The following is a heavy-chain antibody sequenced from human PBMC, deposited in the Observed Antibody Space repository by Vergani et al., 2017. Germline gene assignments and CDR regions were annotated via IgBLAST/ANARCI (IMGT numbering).Heavy chain of an antibody. CDR2: IKQDGSEK. D-gene: IGHD3-22*01. V-gene: IGHV3-7*01. CDR3: YHSSLVY. Sequence: EVQLVESGGGLVKPGGSLRPSCAAPGFTSSSFWMSWVRQAPGKGLEWVANIKQDGSEKYYVDSRKGRFTISRDNAKNSLYLQMNSLRAEDTAVYYCYHSSLVYWGQGTLVTVSS. J-gene: IGHJ4*02. CDR1: GFTSSSFW.